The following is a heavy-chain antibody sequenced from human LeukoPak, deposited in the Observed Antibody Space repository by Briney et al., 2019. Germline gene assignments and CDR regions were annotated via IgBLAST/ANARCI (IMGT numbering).Heavy chain of an antibody. D-gene: IGHD3-22*01. V-gene: IGHV3-11*01. J-gene: IGHJ4*02. CDR2: ISSSGSTI. CDR1: GFTFSDYY. CDR3: AKRGVVIRVILVGFHKEAYYFDS. Sequence: PGGSLRLSCAASGFTFSDYYMSWIRQAPGKGLGWVSYISSSGSTIYYADSVKGRFTISRDNAKNSLYLQMNSLRAEDTAVYFCAKRGVVIRVILVGFHKEAYYFDSWGQGALVTVSS.